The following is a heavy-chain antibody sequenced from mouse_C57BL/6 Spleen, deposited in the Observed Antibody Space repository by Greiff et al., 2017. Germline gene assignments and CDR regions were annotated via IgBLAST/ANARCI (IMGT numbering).Heavy chain of an antibody. CDR3: ARTNGNYPYYFDY. Sequence: VQLQQPGAELVRPGSSVKLSCKASGYTFTSYWMDWVKQRPGQGLEWIGNIYPSDSETHYNQKFKDKATLTVDKSSSTAYMQLSSLTSEDSAVYYCARTNGNYPYYFDYWGQGTTLTVSS. CDR2: IYPSDSET. V-gene: IGHV1-61*01. D-gene: IGHD2-1*01. CDR1: GYTFTSYW. J-gene: IGHJ2*01.